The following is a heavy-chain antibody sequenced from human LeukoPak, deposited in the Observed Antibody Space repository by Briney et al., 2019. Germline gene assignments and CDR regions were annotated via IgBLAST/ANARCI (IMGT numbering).Heavy chain of an antibody. Sequence: GGSLRLSCAASGFTFSSYAMSWVRQAPGKGLEWVSAISGSGGSTYYADSVKGRFTISRDNSKNTLYLQMNSLRAEDTAVYYCAKEEWIQLWTHYYYYGMDVRGQGTTVTVS. D-gene: IGHD5-18*01. CDR3: AKEEWIQLWTHYYYYGMDV. CDR1: GFTFSSYA. J-gene: IGHJ6*02. CDR2: ISGSGGST. V-gene: IGHV3-23*01.